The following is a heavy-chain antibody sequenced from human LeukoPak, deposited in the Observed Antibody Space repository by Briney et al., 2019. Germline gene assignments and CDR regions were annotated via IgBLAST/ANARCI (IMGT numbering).Heavy chain of an antibody. Sequence: ASVKVSCKASGYTFTGYYMHWVRQAPGQGLEWMGWINPNSGGANYAQKFQGRVTMTRDTSISTAYMELSRLRSDDTAVYYCARDLGPKYSSSWYDYWGQGTLVTVSS. J-gene: IGHJ4*02. CDR2: INPNSGGA. V-gene: IGHV1-2*02. CDR3: ARDLGPKYSSSWYDY. CDR1: GYTFTGYY. D-gene: IGHD6-13*01.